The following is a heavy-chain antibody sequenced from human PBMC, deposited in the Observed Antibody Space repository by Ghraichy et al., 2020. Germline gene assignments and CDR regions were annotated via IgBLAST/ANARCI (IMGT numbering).Heavy chain of an antibody. J-gene: IGHJ4*02. Sequence: SETLSLTCTVSGGSISISSYYWGWIRQPPGKGLEWIGSIYYSGSTSYNPSLKSRVTISVDTSKNQFSLKLSSVTAADTAVYYCARQGDAGRSYSDWGQGTLVTVSS. CDR1: GGSISISSYY. D-gene: IGHD1-26*01. CDR2: IYYSGST. V-gene: IGHV4-39*01. CDR3: ARQGDAGRSYSD.